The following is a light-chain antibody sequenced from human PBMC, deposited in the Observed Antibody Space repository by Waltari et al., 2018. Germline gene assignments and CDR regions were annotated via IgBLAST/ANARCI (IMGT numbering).Light chain of an antibody. CDR1: QSVLYSSNNNNY. CDR3: QQYFSAPYT. CDR2: WAS. J-gene: IGKJ2*01. Sequence: DIVMTQSPDSLAVSLGERATVHCRSSQSVLYSSNNNNYLTWYQQKPGQPPNLLLYWASTRESGVPDRFSGSESVTDFTLTISSLQAEDVAVYYCQQYFSAPYTFGQGTKLEIK. V-gene: IGKV4-1*01.